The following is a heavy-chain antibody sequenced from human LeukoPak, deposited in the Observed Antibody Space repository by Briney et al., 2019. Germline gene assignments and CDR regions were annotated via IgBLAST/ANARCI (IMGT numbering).Heavy chain of an antibody. CDR3: ASSGWAAAGRFDY. Sequence: GGSLRLSCAASGFTFSSYSMNRVRQAPGKGLEWVSSISSSSSYIYYADSVKGRFTISRDNAKNSLYLQMNSLRAEDTAVYYCASSGWAAAGRFDYWGQGTLVTVSS. CDR1: GFTFSSYS. CDR2: ISSSSSYI. J-gene: IGHJ4*02. V-gene: IGHV3-21*01. D-gene: IGHD6-13*01.